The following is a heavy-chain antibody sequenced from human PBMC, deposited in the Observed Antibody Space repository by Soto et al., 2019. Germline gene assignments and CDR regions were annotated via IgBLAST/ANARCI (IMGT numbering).Heavy chain of an antibody. J-gene: IGHJ6*02. Sequence: GGSLRLSCSASGFTLSNDLVHWVRQSPGKGLVWVSRISADGSDTAYADSVKGRFSISRDNARNTVYLQMSSLRVDDTAVYYCASRIAAPYYYYYYGMDVWGQGTTVTVSS. CDR2: ISADGSDT. D-gene: IGHD6-6*01. V-gene: IGHV3-74*01. CDR3: ASRIAAPYYYYYYGMDV. CDR1: GFTLSNDL.